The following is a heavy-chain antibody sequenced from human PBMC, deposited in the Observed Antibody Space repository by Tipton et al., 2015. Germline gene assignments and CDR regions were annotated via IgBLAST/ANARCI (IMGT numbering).Heavy chain of an antibody. Sequence: SLRLSCAASGFTFSSYGMHWVRQAPGKGLEWVAVIWYDGSHKFYADSVKGRFTISRDNSKNTLYLQMNSLRAEDTAVYYCARGNWNDWGWFDPWGQGTLVTVSS. J-gene: IGHJ5*02. D-gene: IGHD1-20*01. V-gene: IGHV3-33*01. CDR1: GFTFSSYG. CDR2: IWYDGSHK. CDR3: ARGNWNDWGWFDP.